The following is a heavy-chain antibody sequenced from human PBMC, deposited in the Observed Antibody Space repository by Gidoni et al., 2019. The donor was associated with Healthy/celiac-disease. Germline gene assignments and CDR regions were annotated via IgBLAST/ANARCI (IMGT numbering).Heavy chain of an antibody. Sequence: QVQLVQSGAEVKKPGASVKVSCKASGYTFTSYYMTWVRQAPGQGLEWMGIINPSGGSTSYAQKFQGRVTMTRDTSTSTVYMELSSLRSEDTAVYYCARSSVVTGGFDPWGQGTLVTVSS. J-gene: IGHJ5*02. CDR1: GYTFTSYY. CDR3: ARSSVVTGGFDP. V-gene: IGHV1-46*01. D-gene: IGHD2-15*01. CDR2: INPSGGST.